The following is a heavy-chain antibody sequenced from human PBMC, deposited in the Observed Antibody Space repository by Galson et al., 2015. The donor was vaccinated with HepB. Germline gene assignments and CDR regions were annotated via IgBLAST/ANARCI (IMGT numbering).Heavy chain of an antibody. Sequence: DTLSLTCTVSGGSISSYYWSWLRQAPGKGLEWIANVYYSGTTKYNPSLKSRVAVLLDTSKNQFSLKVTSVTAADTAVYYCARGVADFYDSSGYSYYFDFWGQGSLVTVSS. CDR3: ARGVADFYDSSGYSYYFDF. V-gene: IGHV4-59*01. D-gene: IGHD3-22*01. CDR1: GGSISSYY. J-gene: IGHJ4*02. CDR2: VYYSGTT.